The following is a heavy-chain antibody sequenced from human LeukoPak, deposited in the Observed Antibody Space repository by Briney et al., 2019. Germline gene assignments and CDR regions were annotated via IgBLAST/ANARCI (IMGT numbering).Heavy chain of an antibody. Sequence: PGGSLRLSCAASGFTFSSYAMSWVRQAPGKGLEWVSAISGSGGSTYYADSVKGRFTISRDNSKNTLYLQMNSLRAEDTAVYHCAKDLNYYDSSGPDYWGQGTLVTVSS. CDR2: ISGSGGST. V-gene: IGHV3-23*01. CDR1: GFTFSSYA. J-gene: IGHJ4*02. CDR3: AKDLNYYDSSGPDY. D-gene: IGHD3-22*01.